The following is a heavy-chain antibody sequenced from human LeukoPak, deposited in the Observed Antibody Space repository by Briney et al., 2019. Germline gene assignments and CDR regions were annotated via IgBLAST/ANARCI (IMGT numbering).Heavy chain of an antibody. J-gene: IGHJ4*02. D-gene: IGHD3-22*01. CDR1: GFTFSDYY. CDR3: ARDGDDSSGYYFAGY. V-gene: IGHV3-11*01. Sequence: GGSLRLSCAASGFTFSDYYMSWIRQAPGKGLEWVSYISDSGSTIYYADSVKGRFTISRDNAKNSLYLQMNSPRAEDTAVYYCARDGDDSSGYYFAGYWGQGTLVTVSS. CDR2: ISDSGSTI.